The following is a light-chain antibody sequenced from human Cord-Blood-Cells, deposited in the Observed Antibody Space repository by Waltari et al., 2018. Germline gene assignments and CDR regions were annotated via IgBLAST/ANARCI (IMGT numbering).Light chain of an antibody. CDR2: ECS. CDR3: CSYAGSSTWV. V-gene: IGLV2-23*01. Sequence: QSALTQPASVSGSPGKSITISCTGTSSDVGRYNLVSWYQQHPGKAPKLMIYECSKRPSGVSNRFSGSKSGNTASLTISGLQAEDEADYYCCSYAGSSTWVFGGGTKLTVL. CDR1: SSDVGRYNL. J-gene: IGLJ3*02.